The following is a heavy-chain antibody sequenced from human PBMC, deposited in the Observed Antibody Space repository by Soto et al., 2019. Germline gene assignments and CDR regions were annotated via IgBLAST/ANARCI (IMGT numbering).Heavy chain of an antibody. CDR3: ASEPTIGYCSGGSCYSWDAFDI. CDR2: IYYSGST. D-gene: IGHD2-15*01. Sequence: SETLSLTCTVSGGSISSSSYYWGWIRQPPGKGLEWIGSIYYSGSTYYNPSLKSRVTISVDTSKNQFSLKLSSVTAADTAVYYCASEPTIGYCSGGSCYSWDAFDIWGQGTMVTVSS. CDR1: GGSISSSSYY. J-gene: IGHJ3*02. V-gene: IGHV4-39*01.